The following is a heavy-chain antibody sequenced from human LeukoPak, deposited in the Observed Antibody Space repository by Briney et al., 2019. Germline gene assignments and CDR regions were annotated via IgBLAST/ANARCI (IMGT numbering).Heavy chain of an antibody. J-gene: IGHJ6*02. Sequence: GASVKVSCKVSGYTLTELSMHWVRQAPGKGLEWMGGFDPEDGETIYAQKFQGRVTMTEDTSTDTAYMELGSLRSEDTAVYYCATGLYSSSSPYYYGMDVWGQGTTVTVSS. D-gene: IGHD6-13*01. CDR3: ATGLYSSSSPYYYGMDV. CDR2: FDPEDGET. V-gene: IGHV1-24*01. CDR1: GYTLTELS.